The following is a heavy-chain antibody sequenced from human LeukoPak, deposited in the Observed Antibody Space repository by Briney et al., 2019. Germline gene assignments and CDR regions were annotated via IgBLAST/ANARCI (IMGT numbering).Heavy chain of an antibody. CDR3: AKDHYWSIDY. CDR1: GFDFSSNW. Sequence: GGSLRLSCAASGFDFSSNWMHWVRHAPGQGLVWVSRIKGDGISTNYADSVKGRFTISRDIAKNTLYLQMNSLRAEDTGVYYCAKDHYWSIDYWGRETLVTVSS. V-gene: IGHV3-74*01. J-gene: IGHJ4*02. CDR2: IKGDGIST. D-gene: IGHD3-3*01.